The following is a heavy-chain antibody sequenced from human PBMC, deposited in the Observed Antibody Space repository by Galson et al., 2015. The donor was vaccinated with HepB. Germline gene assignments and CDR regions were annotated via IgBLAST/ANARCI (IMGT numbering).Heavy chain of an antibody. CDR3: ARQDGDGDYFFDH. J-gene: IGHJ4*02. D-gene: IGHD4-17*01. V-gene: IGHV5-51*01. Sequence: QSGAEVKKPGESLKISCKGSGDNFNIYWIAWVRQMPGKGLEWMGVIYPPDSDTRYSPSFQGQVTISVDKSISTAFLQWSSLKASDTAIYYCARQDGDGDYFFDHWGQGTLVTVSS. CDR1: GDNFNIYW. CDR2: IYPPDSDT.